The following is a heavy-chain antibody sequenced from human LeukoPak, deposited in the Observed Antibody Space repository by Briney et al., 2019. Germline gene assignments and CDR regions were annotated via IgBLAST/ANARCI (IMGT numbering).Heavy chain of an antibody. CDR1: GFTFSSYW. J-gene: IGHJ4*02. D-gene: IGHD3-22*01. Sequence: GGSLRLSCAASGFTFSSYWMSWVRQAPGKGLEWVSAISGSGGSTYYADSVKGRFTISRDNSKNTLNLHMNSLRAEDTAVYYCAKDPTHYRVWDYYETIGLSYWGQGTLVTVSS. CDR3: AKDPTHYRVWDYYETIGLSY. V-gene: IGHV3-23*01. CDR2: ISGSGGST.